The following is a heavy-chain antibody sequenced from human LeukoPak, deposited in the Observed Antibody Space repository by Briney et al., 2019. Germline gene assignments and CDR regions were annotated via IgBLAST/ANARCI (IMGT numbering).Heavy chain of an antibody. CDR2: ISSSGSTI. CDR1: GFTFSDYY. V-gene: IGHV3-11*04. Sequence: GGSLRLSCAASGFTFSDYYMSWIRQAPGKGLEWVSYISSSGSTIYYADSVKGRFTISRENAKNSLYLQMNSLRAGDTAVYYCARGAQLGYCSSTSCMGGYGMDVWGQGTTVTVSS. J-gene: IGHJ6*02. D-gene: IGHD2-2*01. CDR3: ARGAQLGYCSSTSCMGGYGMDV.